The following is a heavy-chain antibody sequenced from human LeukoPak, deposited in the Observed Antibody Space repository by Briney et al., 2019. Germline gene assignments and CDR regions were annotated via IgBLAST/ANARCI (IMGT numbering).Heavy chain of an antibody. CDR2: INQEGSKR. D-gene: IGHD6-13*01. CDR3: ASYRYSSSCYIS. Sequence: GGSLRLSCAASGFTFSHYWMTWVRQAPGKGLEWVANINQEGSKRYYVDSVKGRFTISRDNAKNSLNLQMKNLRTQDPAVYFCASYRYSSSCYISWGQGTLVTLSP. CDR1: GFTFSHYW. V-gene: IGHV3-7*01. J-gene: IGHJ5*02.